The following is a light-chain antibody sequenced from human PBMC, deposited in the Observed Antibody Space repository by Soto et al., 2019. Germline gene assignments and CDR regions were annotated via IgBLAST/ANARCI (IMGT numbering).Light chain of an antibody. J-gene: IGKJ1*01. CDR3: QQRSNWLTWT. V-gene: IGKV3-11*01. Sequence: EIVLTQSPATLSLSPGERATLSCRASQSVSSYLAWYQQKPGQAPRLLIYDASNRATGIPARFSGSGSGTDFTLTISSLEPEDFAVYYCQQRSNWLTWTVGQGTKVDSK. CDR2: DAS. CDR1: QSVSSY.